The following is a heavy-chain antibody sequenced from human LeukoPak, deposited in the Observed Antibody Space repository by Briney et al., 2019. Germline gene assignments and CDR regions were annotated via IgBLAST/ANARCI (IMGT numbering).Heavy chain of an antibody. CDR1: GGSISSDY. CDR3: ARGPYYYLDV. V-gene: IGHV4-59*01. CDR2: IYYTGTT. Sequence: PSETLSLTCSVSGGSISSDYWSWIRQPPGKGREWICYIYYTGTTNYNSALKSRVTISVDRSKHLFSLKLSYVIAADTAVYYCARGPYYYLDVWGKGSTVTVSS. J-gene: IGHJ6*03.